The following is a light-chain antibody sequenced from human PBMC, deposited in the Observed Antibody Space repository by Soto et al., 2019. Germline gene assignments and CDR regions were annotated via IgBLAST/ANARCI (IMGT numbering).Light chain of an antibody. J-gene: IGKJ1*01. CDR2: GAS. CDR1: QSVTSSY. V-gene: IGKV3-20*01. Sequence: EIVLTQSPGTLSLSPGEGATLSCRASQSVTSSYLAWFQQKPGQAPRLLIYGASSRATGIPDRFSGSGSGTDLTLYISRLEPEDFAVYYCQQYGSSPPWTFGQGTKVEI. CDR3: QQYGSSPPWT.